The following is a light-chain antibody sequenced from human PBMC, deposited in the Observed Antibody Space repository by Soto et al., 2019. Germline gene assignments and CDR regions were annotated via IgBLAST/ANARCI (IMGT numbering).Light chain of an antibody. CDR3: QQDYDYPLT. Sequence: AIPMTQSPASLSASVGDRVTITCRASQAIRNDLGWYQQKPGKAPKLLIYAASRLQSGVPSRFSGSGSGTDFTLTISSLQPEDFATYYCQQDYDYPLTFGGGTTVEIK. CDR2: AAS. J-gene: IGKJ4*01. V-gene: IGKV1-6*01. CDR1: QAIRND.